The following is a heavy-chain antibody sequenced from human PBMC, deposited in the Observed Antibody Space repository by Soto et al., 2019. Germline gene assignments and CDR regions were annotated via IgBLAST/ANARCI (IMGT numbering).Heavy chain of an antibody. CDR1: GFSFSDYW. D-gene: IGHD1-26*01. CDR3: SRGGGFSGNYL. CDR2: IDTEGSTT. Sequence: EVQLVESGGGLVQPGGSLRLSCAASGFSFSDYWMHWVRQAQGKGLVWVSCIDTEGSTTTYADSVKGRFTISRDNVKNTLDLQMDSLRAEDTALYYCSRGGGFSGNYLGGQGTLVTVSS. V-gene: IGHV3-74*01. J-gene: IGHJ4*02.